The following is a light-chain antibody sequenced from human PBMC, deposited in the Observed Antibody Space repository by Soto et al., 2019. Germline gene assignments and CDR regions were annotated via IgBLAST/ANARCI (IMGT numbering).Light chain of an antibody. CDR1: QSINSQ. Sequence: DIPMTQSPSTLSASVGDRVTITCRAGQSINSQLAWYQQKPGKAPKVLIYGASSLESGAPSRFSGSGSGTEFTLTISSLQPDDFATYYCQQYKSYKSFGQGTKVEIK. CDR2: GAS. CDR3: QQYKSYKS. J-gene: IGKJ1*01. V-gene: IGKV1-5*01.